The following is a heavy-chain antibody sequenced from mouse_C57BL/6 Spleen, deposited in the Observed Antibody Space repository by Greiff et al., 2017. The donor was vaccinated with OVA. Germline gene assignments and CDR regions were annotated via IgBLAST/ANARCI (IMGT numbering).Heavy chain of an antibody. J-gene: IGHJ1*03. Sequence: EVKLQESGGGLVKPGGSLKLSCAASGFTFSSYAMSWVRQTPEKRLEWVATISDGGSYTYYPDNVKGRFTISRDNAKNNLYLQMSHLKSEDTAMYYCARGSWDRYFDVWGTGTTVTVSS. CDR2: ISDGGSYT. D-gene: IGHD4-1*01. V-gene: IGHV5-4*03. CDR3: ARGSWDRYFDV. CDR1: GFTFSSYA.